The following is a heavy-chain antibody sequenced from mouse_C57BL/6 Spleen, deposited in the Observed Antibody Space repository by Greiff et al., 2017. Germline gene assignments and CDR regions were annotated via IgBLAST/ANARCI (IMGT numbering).Heavy chain of an antibody. J-gene: IGHJ4*01. CDR1: GFSFNTYA. CDR3: VRQGAMDY. V-gene: IGHV10-1*01. Sequence: EVKLVESGGGLVQPKGSLKLSCAASGFSFNTYAMNWVRQAPGKGLEWVARIRSKSNNYAKYYADSVKDRFTISRDDSESMLYLQMNNLKTEDTAMYYCVRQGAMDYWGQGTSVTVSS. CDR2: IRSKSNNYAK.